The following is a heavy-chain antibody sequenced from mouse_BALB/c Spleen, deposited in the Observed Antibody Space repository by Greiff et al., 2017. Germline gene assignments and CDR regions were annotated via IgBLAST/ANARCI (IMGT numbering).Heavy chain of an antibody. J-gene: IGHJ4*01. CDR2: IDPYNGGT. V-gene: IGHV1S135*01. D-gene: IGHD2-4*01. CDR1: GYSFTDYN. Sequence: VQLQQSGPELVKPGASVKVSCKASGYSFTDYNMYWVKQSHGKGLEWIGYIDPYNGGTSSTENFKGKATLTVDKSSSTAFMQLNRLTSEDSAVYYCARSYDYNYYAMDYWGQGTSVTVSS. CDR3: ARSYDYNYYAMDY.